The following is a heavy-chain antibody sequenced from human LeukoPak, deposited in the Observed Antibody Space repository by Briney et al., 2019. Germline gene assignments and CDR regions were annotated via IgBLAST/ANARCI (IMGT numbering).Heavy chain of an antibody. CDR1: GFTFSSYG. D-gene: IGHD1-26*01. V-gene: IGHV3-7*01. CDR2: IKKDGSEE. Sequence: GGSLRLSCAASGFTFSSYGMSWVRQAPGKGLEWVANIKKDGSEEYYVDYVKGRFTISRDNAKNSLYLQMNSLRAEDTAVYYCARDKSGAVGAGHDYWGQGTLVTVSS. CDR3: ARDKSGAVGAGHDY. J-gene: IGHJ4*02.